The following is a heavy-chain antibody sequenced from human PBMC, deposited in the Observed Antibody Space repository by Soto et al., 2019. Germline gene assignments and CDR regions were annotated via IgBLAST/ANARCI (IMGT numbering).Heavy chain of an antibody. V-gene: IGHV4-39*01. CDR3: ARLDGSGSYYNRLSYYYGMDV. D-gene: IGHD3-10*01. J-gene: IGHJ6*02. CDR1: GGSISSSSYY. CDR2: IYYSGST. Sequence: QLQLQESGPGLVKPSETLSLTCTVSGGSISSSSYYWGWIRQPPGKGLAWIGSIYYSGSTYYNPSLKSRVTISVDTSKNQFSLKLSSVTAADTAVYYCARLDGSGSYYNRLSYYYGMDVWGQGTTVTVSS.